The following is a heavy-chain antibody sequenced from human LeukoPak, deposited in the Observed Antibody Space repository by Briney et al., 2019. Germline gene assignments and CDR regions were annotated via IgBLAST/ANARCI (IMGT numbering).Heavy chain of an antibody. CDR3: AKVWAIVGATLFDY. Sequence: GASLRLSCAASGFTFSSYAMSWVRQAPGKGLEWVSAISGSGGSTYYADSVKGRFTISRDNSKNTLYLQMNSLRAEDTAVYYCAKVWAIVGATLFDYWGQGTLVTVSS. D-gene: IGHD1-26*01. J-gene: IGHJ4*02. CDR2: ISGSGGST. V-gene: IGHV3-23*01. CDR1: GFTFSSYA.